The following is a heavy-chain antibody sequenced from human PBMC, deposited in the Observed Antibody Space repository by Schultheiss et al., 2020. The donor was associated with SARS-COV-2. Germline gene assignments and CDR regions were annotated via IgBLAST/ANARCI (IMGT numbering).Heavy chain of an antibody. CDR3: AKEAVKVED. CDR1: GFTFSSYA. V-gene: IGHV3-64*04. CDR2: ISSNGGST. J-gene: IGHJ4*02. D-gene: IGHD6-19*01. Sequence: GESLKISCSASGFTFSSYAMHWVRQAPGKGLEYVSAISSNGGSTYYADSVKGRFTISRDNSKNTLYLQMNSLRAEDTAVYYCAKEAVKVEDWGQGTLVTVSS.